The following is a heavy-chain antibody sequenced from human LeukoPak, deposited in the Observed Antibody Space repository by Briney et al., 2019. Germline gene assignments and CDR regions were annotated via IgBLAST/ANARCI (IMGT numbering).Heavy chain of an antibody. D-gene: IGHD5-18*01. Sequence: SETLSLTCTVSGDSISSYYWSWIRQPPGKGLEWIGYIYYSGSTIYNPSLNSRVTISVDTSKNQFSLKLSSVTPADTAVYYCARGVYSYGYPFSNAFDIWGQGTMVTVSS. CDR2: IYYSGST. V-gene: IGHV4-59*01. CDR1: GDSISSYY. CDR3: ARGVYSYGYPFSNAFDI. J-gene: IGHJ3*02.